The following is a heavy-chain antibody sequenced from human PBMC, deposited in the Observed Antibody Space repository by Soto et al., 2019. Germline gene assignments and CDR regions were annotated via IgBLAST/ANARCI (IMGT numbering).Heavy chain of an antibody. Sequence: PGGSLRLSCAASGFTFSSYAMSWVRQAPGKGLEWVSGISGSGGNTYYADSVQGRFTISRDNSKNALYLQMNSLRVEDTAVYYCAKAAGYCSGGSCNYYYMDVWGKGTTVTVSS. D-gene: IGHD2-15*01. V-gene: IGHV3-23*01. CDR1: GFTFSSYA. CDR2: ISGSGGNT. CDR3: AKAAGYCSGGSCNYYYMDV. J-gene: IGHJ6*03.